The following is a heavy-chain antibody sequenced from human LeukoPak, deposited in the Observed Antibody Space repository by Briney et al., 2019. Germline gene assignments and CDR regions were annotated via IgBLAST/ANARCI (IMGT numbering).Heavy chain of an antibody. D-gene: IGHD2-15*01. CDR3: ARDGDCSGGSCSLALDF. CDR1: GVSISSSNW. J-gene: IGHJ3*01. CDR2: IYHSGNT. V-gene: IGHV4-4*02. Sequence: SDTLSLTCAVSGVSISSSNWWSWVRQPPGKGLEWIGEIYHSGNTNYSPSLKSRVTMSVDKSKNHFSLKLSSVTAADTAVYYCARDGDCSGGSCSLALDFWGQGTLVTVSS.